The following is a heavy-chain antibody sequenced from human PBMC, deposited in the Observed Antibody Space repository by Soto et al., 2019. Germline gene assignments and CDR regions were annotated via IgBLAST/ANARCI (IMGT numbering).Heavy chain of an antibody. J-gene: IGHJ3*01. Sequence: EVQLVESGGGLVQPGRSLRLSCAASGFMFDDYAMHWVRQAPGKGLEWVSGISWNSETIDYADSVKGRFTISRDNAKNSLYLQMNSLRVADTALYYCAKDTLRYFDWSLGDDALDFWGRGTMVTVSS. CDR3: AKDTLRYFDWSLGDDALDF. D-gene: IGHD3-9*01. CDR2: ISWNSETI. V-gene: IGHV3-9*01. CDR1: GFMFDDYA.